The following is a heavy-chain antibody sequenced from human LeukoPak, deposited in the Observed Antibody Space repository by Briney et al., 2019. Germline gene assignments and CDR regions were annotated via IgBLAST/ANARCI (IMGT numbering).Heavy chain of an antibody. D-gene: IGHD4-17*01. J-gene: IGHJ4*02. V-gene: IGHV3-30*18. CDR1: GFTFSSYG. CDR2: ISYDGSDK. Sequence: GGSLRLSCAASGFTFSSYGMHWVRQAPGKGLEWVAIISYDGSDKYYADSVKGRFTISRDNSKNTLYLQMNSLRAEDTAVYYCVKASTTVTSHFDYWGQGTLVTVSS. CDR3: VKASTTVTSHFDY.